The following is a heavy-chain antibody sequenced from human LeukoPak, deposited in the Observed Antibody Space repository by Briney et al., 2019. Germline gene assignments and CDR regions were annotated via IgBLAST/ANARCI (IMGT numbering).Heavy chain of an antibody. J-gene: IGHJ4*02. CDR2: IWYDGSNK. Sequence: GGSLRLSCAASGFTFSNYGMHWVRQAPGKGLEWVAVIWYDGSNKYYADSAKGRFTISRDNSKNTLYLQMNSLRAEDTAVYYCARDHCGGDCYRFDYWGQGTLVTVSS. D-gene: IGHD2-21*02. CDR1: GFTFSNYG. CDR3: ARDHCGGDCYRFDY. V-gene: IGHV3-33*01.